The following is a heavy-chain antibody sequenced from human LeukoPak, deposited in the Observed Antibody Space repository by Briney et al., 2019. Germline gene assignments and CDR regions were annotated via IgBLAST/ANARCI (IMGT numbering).Heavy chain of an antibody. CDR3: AKDLYSYGNNYFDY. CDR1: GFTFSSYG. Sequence: PGGSLRLSCAASGFTFSSYGMHWVRQAPGKGLEWVAFIGYDGSNKNYADSVKGRFTISRDNSKNTLYLQMNSLRAEDTAVYYCAKDLYSYGNNYFDYWGQGTLVTISS. CDR2: IGYDGSNK. J-gene: IGHJ4*02. V-gene: IGHV3-30*02. D-gene: IGHD5-18*01.